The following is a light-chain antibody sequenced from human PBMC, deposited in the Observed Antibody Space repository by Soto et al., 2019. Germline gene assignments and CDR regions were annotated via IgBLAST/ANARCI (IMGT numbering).Light chain of an antibody. J-gene: IGLJ2*01. Sequence: QSVLTQPPSVSEAPRQRVTISCSGSNSNIGSNSVTWYQQLPGKAPKLLIYYDDLLSSGVSDRFSGSKSDTSASLAISGLQVEDEADYYCAAWDDSLNGLIFGGGTKLTVL. V-gene: IGLV1-36*01. CDR1: NSNIGSNS. CDR3: AAWDDSLNGLI. CDR2: YDD.